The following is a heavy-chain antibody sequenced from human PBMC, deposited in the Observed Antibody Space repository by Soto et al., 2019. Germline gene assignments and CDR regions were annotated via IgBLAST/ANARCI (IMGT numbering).Heavy chain of an antibody. D-gene: IGHD4-17*01. Sequence: SETLSLTCTVSGGSISSYYWSWIRQPPGKGLEWIGYIYYSGSTNYNPSLKSRVTISVDTSKNQFSLKLSSVTAADTAVYYCARRYGVYFDYWGQGTLVTSPQ. V-gene: IGHV4-59*08. CDR3: ARRYGVYFDY. J-gene: IGHJ4*02. CDR1: GGSISSYY. CDR2: IYYSGST.